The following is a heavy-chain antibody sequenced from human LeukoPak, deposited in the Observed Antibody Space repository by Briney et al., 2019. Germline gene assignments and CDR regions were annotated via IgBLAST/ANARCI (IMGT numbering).Heavy chain of an antibody. CDR2: VKYDGSEK. J-gene: IGHJ4*02. Sequence: PGGSLRLSCTASGFTFSTYWMSWVRQAPGKGLEWVANVKYDGSEKYYVDSVNGRFTISRDNAKNSLYLQVNSLRAEDTAVYYCTSNYFDSSGYYWGFDYWGQGTLVTVSS. V-gene: IGHV3-7*01. CDR1: GFTFSTYW. D-gene: IGHD3-22*01. CDR3: TSNYFDSSGYYWGFDY.